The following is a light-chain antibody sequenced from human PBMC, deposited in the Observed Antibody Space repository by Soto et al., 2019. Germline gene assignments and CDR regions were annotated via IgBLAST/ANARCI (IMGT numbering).Light chain of an antibody. CDR2: DAS. CDR1: QSVGSD. Sequence: EIVMTQSPATLSVYPGERATLACRASQSVGSDFAWYQQKPGQAPRLVIYDASTRATGLPARFSGSGSGTEFTLTISSLQSEDFAVYYCQQFNYWPPITFGQGTRLEIK. J-gene: IGKJ5*01. CDR3: QQFNYWPPIT. V-gene: IGKV3-15*01.